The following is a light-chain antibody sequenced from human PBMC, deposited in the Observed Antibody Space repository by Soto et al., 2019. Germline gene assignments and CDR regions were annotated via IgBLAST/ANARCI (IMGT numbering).Light chain of an antibody. J-gene: IGKJ3*01. CDR1: QSVSSY. CDR3: QQRGA. V-gene: IGKV3D-11*02. Sequence: EIVLTQSPATLSLSPGERATLSCRASQSVSSYLAWYQQKPGQAPRLLIYDASNRATGIPARFRGSGPGTDFTLPITSLEPEDFAVYYCQQRGAFGPGTKVDIK. CDR2: DAS.